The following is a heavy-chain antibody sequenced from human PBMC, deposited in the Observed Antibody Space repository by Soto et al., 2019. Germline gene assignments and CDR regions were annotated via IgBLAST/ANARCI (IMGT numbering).Heavy chain of an antibody. D-gene: IGHD4-17*01. CDR1: GYTFTGYY. CDR3: AREGIPDYGDYWYFDY. CDR2: INPNSGGT. Sequence: QVQLVQSGAEVKKPGASVKVSCKASGYTFTGYYMHWVRQAPGQGLEWMGWINPNSGGTNYAQKFQGWVTMTRDTSISTAYMELSRLRSDDTAVYYCAREGIPDYGDYWYFDYWGQGTLVTVSS. V-gene: IGHV1-2*04. J-gene: IGHJ4*02.